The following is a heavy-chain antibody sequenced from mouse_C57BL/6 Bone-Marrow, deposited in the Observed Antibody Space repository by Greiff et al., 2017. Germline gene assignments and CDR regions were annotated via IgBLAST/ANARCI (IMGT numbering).Heavy chain of an antibody. CDR1: GYTFTTYP. CDR2: FHPYNDDT. J-gene: IGHJ2*01. CDR3: ARGGNYGGYYFDY. Sequence: QVQLKESGAELVQPGASVKMSCKASGYTFTTYPIEWMKQNHGKSLEWLGNFHPYNDDTKYNDKFKGKATLSVEKSSSTVYLELSRLTSDDSAVYYCARGGNYGGYYFDYWGQGTTLTVSS. V-gene: IGHV1-47*01. D-gene: IGHD2-1*01.